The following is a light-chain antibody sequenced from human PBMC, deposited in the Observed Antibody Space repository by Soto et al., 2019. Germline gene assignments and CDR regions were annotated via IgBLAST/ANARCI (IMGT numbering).Light chain of an antibody. Sequence: DIQMTQSPSTLSGSVGDRVTITCRASQTISSWLAWYQQKPGKAPKLLIYKASTLKSGVPSRFSGSGSGTEFTLTISSLQPDDFETYYCQHYNRYSEAFGQGTKVEIX. J-gene: IGKJ1*01. CDR2: KAS. CDR3: QHYNRYSEA. CDR1: QTISSW. V-gene: IGKV1-5*03.